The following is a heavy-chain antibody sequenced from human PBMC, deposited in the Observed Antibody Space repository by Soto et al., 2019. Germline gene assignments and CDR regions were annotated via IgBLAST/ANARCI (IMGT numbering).Heavy chain of an antibody. D-gene: IGHD1-20*01. J-gene: IGHJ5*02. Sequence: GGSLRLSCAASGFTFSSYWMHWVRQAPGKGLVWVSRINSDGSSTSYADSVKGRFTISRDNAKNTLYLQMNSLRAEDTAVYYCASPRTITGTTFWFDPWGQGTLVTVSS. CDR1: GFTFSSYW. V-gene: IGHV3-74*01. CDR3: ASPRTITGTTFWFDP. CDR2: INSDGSST.